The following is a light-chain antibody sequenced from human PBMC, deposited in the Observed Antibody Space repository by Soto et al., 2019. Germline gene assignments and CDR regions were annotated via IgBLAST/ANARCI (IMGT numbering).Light chain of an antibody. Sequence: EIVLTQSPGTLSLSPGEGATLSCRASQSVKSNNLAWYQQKPGQTPRLLIYAASTRATGIPDRFSGSGSGTDFTLTISRLEPEDFAVYYCQQYGRTPYIFGQGTKLEI. CDR2: AAS. J-gene: IGKJ2*01. CDR1: QSVKSNN. CDR3: QQYGRTPYI. V-gene: IGKV3-20*01.